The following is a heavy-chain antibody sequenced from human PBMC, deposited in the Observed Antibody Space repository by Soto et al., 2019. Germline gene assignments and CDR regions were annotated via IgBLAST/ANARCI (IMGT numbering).Heavy chain of an antibody. D-gene: IGHD4-17*01. Sequence: PGGSLRLSCAASGFPFSSFGMTWVRQAPGKGLEWVSVIYSGGSTYYADSVKGRFTISRDNSKNTLYLQMNSLRAEDTAVYYCARDLRYGAYYFDYWGQGTLVTVSS. CDR3: ARDLRYGAYYFDY. CDR2: IYSGGST. V-gene: IGHV3-53*01. CDR1: GFPFSSFG. J-gene: IGHJ4*02.